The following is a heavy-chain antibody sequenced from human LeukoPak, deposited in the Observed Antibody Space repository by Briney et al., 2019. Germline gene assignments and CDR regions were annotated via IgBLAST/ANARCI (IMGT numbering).Heavy chain of an antibody. J-gene: IGHJ4*02. V-gene: IGHV4-38-2*01. Sequence: SETLSLTCAVSGYSISSGYYWGWIRQPPGEGLEWIGSIYHSGSTYYNPALNIRVTISVDTSKHQFSLKLSSVTAADTAVYYCARQGGDYFDYWGQGTLVTVSS. CDR2: IYHSGST. D-gene: IGHD1-26*01. CDR3: ARQGGDYFDY. CDR1: GYSISSGYY.